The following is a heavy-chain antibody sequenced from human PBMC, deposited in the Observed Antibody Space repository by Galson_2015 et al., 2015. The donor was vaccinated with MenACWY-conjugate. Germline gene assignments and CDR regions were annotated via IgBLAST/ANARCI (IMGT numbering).Heavy chain of an antibody. CDR3: TKRGVFGSGTSYTNNWFDA. D-gene: IGHD3-10*01. V-gene: IGHV3-23*01. CDR2: ISGGGDRT. CDR1: GFAFSSYA. Sequence: SLRLSCAASGFAFSSYALSWVRQAPGKGLAWVSTISGGGDRTDYADSVKGRFTISRDNSKNQLFLQMNSLRAEDTAVYFCTKRGVFGSGTSYTNNWFDAWGQGTLVTVSS. J-gene: IGHJ5*02.